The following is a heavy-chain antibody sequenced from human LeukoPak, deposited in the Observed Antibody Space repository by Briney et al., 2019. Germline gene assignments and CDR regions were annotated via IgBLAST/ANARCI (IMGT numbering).Heavy chain of an antibody. CDR1: GFTFSSYA. CDR2: ISYDGSNK. J-gene: IGHJ5*02. D-gene: IGHD6-13*01. V-gene: IGHV3-30-3*01. CDR3: AREHTIAATGTHWFDP. Sequence: PGRSLRLSCAASGFTFSSYAMRWVRQAPGKGLEWVAVISYDGSNKYYADSVKGRFTISRDNSKNTLYLQMNSLRAEDTAVYYCAREHTIAATGTHWFDPWGQGTLVTVSS.